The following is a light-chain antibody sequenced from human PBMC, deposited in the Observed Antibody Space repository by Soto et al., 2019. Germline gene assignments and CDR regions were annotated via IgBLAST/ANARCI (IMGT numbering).Light chain of an antibody. J-gene: IGLJ2*01. CDR1: SSNIGNNY. V-gene: IGLV1-51*01. CDR3: ATWDRSLSVGV. Sequence: QSVLTQPPSVSAAPGQKVTISCSGSSSNIGNNYVFWYQQLPGTAPKLLIYDNDKRPSGIPDRLSGSKSGTSATLGITGLLTGDEADYYCATWDRSLSVGVFGGGTKLTVL. CDR2: DND.